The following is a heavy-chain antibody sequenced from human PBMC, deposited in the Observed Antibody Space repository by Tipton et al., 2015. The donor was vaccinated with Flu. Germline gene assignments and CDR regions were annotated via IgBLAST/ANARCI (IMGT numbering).Heavy chain of an antibody. J-gene: IGHJ4*02. V-gene: IGHV3-48*03. CDR2: ISSSGSTI. CDR1: GFTFSSYE. Sequence: QLVQSGGGLVQPGGSLRLSCAASGFTFSSYEMNWVRQAPGKGLEWVSYISSSGSTIYYADSVKGRFTISRDNAKNSLYLQMNSLRAEDTAVYYCASGDFWSGYYTDYWGQGPLVTVSS. D-gene: IGHD3-3*01. CDR3: ASGDFWSGYYTDY.